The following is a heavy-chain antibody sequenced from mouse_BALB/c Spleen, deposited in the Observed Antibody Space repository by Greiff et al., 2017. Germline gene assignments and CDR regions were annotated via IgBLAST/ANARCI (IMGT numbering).Heavy chain of an antibody. V-gene: IGHV2-9*02. Sequence: VKLVESGPGLVAPSQSLSITCTVSGFSLTSYGVHWVRQPPGKGLEWLGVIWAGGSTNYNSALMSRLSISKDNSKSQVFLKMNSLQTDDTAMYYCARENGYYVWYFDVWGAGTTVTVSS. CDR2: IWAGGST. CDR3: ARENGYYVWYFDV. J-gene: IGHJ1*01. CDR1: GFSLTSYG. D-gene: IGHD2-3*01.